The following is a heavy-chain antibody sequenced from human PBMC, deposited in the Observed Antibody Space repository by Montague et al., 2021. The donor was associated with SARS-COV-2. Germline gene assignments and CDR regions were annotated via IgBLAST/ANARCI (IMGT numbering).Heavy chain of an antibody. CDR3: ARRNPSFAGPYMDA. D-gene: IGHD3-16*02. CDR2: ISCDDDK. J-gene: IGHJ5*02. CDR1: GFSLSTSGVG. Sequence: PALVKPTQTLTLTCTFSGFSLSTSGVGVGWIRQPPGTALEWLALISCDDDKRYSPSLKRRLTITKDTSKNQVVLTLTNMAPVDTATYSCARRNPSFAGPYMDAWGQGTLVTVSS. V-gene: IGHV2-5*02.